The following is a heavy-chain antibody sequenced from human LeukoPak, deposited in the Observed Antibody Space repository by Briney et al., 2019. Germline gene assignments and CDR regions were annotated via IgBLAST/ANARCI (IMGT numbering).Heavy chain of an antibody. CDR2: ISYDGSNK. CDR3: ARVSVDSGSYYLDL. J-gene: IGHJ4*02. Sequence: GGSLRLSCAASGFTFSSYAMHWFRQAPGKGLEGVAVISYDGSNKYYADSVKGRFTISRDNSKNTLYLQMNSLRAEDTAVYYCARVSVDSGSYYLDLWGQGTLVTVSS. D-gene: IGHD3-22*01. CDR1: GFTFSSYA. V-gene: IGHV3-30*01.